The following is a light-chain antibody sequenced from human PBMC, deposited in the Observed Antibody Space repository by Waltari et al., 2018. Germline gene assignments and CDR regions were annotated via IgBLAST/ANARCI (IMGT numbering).Light chain of an antibody. V-gene: IGKV1-5*03. CDR2: KAS. Sequence: DIQMTQSPSTLSAFAGDRVNITCRASQSINRWLAWYQQRPGKAPKLLIYKASTLESGVPSRFSGSGSGTEFTLTISSLQPDDFATYYCQQYDSYWTFGQGTKVEIK. CDR3: QQYDSYWT. J-gene: IGKJ1*01. CDR1: QSINRW.